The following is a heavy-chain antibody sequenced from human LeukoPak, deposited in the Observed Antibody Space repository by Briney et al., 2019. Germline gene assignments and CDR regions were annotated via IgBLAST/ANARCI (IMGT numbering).Heavy chain of an antibody. D-gene: IGHD6-19*01. CDR1: GFTFSSYS. J-gene: IGHJ4*02. CDR2: ISSSSSYI. CDR3: ARDSSGWYHFDY. Sequence: GGSLRLSCAASGFTFSSYSMNWVRQAPGKGLEWVSSISSSSSYIYYADSVKGRFTISRDNAKNSLYLQMNSLRAEDTAVYYCARDSSGWYHFDYWGQGTLVTVSS. V-gene: IGHV3-21*01.